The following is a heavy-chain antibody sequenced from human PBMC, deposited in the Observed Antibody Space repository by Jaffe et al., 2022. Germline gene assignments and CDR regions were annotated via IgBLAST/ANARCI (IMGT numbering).Heavy chain of an antibody. V-gene: IGHV1-2*06. Sequence: QVQLVQSGAEVKKPGASVKVSCKASGYTFTGYYIHWVRQAPGQGLEWMGRINPNSGDTNYAQKFQGRFTMTRDTSISTAYMELSRLRSDDTAVYYCARSWNPKSKSFYYYMDVWGKGTTVTVSS. D-gene: IGHD1-1*01. CDR3: ARSWNPKSKSFYYYMDV. J-gene: IGHJ6*03. CDR2: INPNSGDT. CDR1: GYTFTGYY.